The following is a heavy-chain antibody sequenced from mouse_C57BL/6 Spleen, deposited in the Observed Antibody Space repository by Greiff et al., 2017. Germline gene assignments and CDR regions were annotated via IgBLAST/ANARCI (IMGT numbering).Heavy chain of an antibody. CDR3: TANWDLYYFDY. J-gene: IGHJ2*01. CDR1: GFTFSNYW. D-gene: IGHD4-1*01. CDR2: IRLKSDNYAT. V-gene: IGHV6-3*01. Sequence: DVKLQESGGGLVQPGGSMKLSCVASGFTFSNYWMNWVRQSPEKGLEWVAQIRLKSDNYATHYAESVKGRFTISRDDSKSSVYLQMNNLRAEDTGIYYCTANWDLYYFDYWGQGTTLTVSS.